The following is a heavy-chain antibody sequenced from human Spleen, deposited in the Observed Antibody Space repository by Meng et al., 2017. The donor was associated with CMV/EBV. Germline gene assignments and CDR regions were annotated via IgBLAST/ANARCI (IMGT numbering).Heavy chain of an antibody. J-gene: IGHJ5*02. Sequence: SVQVSCKASGGIFSSYIFTWVRQAPGQGLEWMGRIIPSLDITNYAQKFQGRVTITADKSTSTVYLDLSSLRSDDTAMYYCARDPTGYCSSTSCYTKGNWFDPWGQGTLVTVSS. D-gene: IGHD2-2*02. CDR3: ARDPTGYCSSTSCYTKGNWFDP. CDR1: GGIFSSYI. CDR2: IIPSLDIT. V-gene: IGHV1-69*04.